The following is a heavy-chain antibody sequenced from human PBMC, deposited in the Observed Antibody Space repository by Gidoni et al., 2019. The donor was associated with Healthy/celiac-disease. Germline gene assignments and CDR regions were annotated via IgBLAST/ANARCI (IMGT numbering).Heavy chain of an antibody. Sequence: EVQLLESGGGLVQPGGSLRLSCAASGFTIRSYAMSWVRQAPGKGLEWVSAISGSGGSTYYADSVKGRFTISRDNSKNTLYLQMNSLRAEDTAVYYCAKDKYSGSTGGAFDIWGQGTMVTVSS. D-gene: IGHD1-26*01. CDR2: ISGSGGST. CDR3: AKDKYSGSTGGAFDI. V-gene: IGHV3-23*01. CDR1: GFTIRSYA. J-gene: IGHJ3*02.